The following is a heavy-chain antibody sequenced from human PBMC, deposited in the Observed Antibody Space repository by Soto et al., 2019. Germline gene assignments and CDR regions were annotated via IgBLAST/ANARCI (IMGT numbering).Heavy chain of an antibody. V-gene: IGHV3-64*01. Sequence: EVQLAESGGGLAQPGGSLRLSCAASGFTLSGYAMDWVRQAPGKGLEYVSGISSNGVGTYYANSVQGRFTISRDNSKNTVYLQRGTLIPEDRGVYYCAGGPRPDFYYMDVWAKGPTVTVS. CDR3: AGGPRPDFYYMDV. CDR1: GFTLSGYA. CDR2: ISSNGVGT. J-gene: IGHJ6*03. D-gene: IGHD3-16*01.